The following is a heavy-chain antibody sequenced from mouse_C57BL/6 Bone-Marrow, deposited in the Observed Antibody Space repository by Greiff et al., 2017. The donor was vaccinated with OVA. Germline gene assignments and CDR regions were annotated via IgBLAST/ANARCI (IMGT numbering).Heavy chain of an antibody. J-gene: IGHJ2*01. CDR2: IYPGNSDT. Sequence: EVQRVESGTVLARPGASVKMSCKTSGYTFTSYWMHWVKQRPGQGLEWIGAIYPGNSDTSYNQKFKGKAKLTADKSSSTAYMQFSSLTSEDSAIYYCARLGYDYDVGYFDYWGQGTTLTVSS. D-gene: IGHD2-4*01. V-gene: IGHV1-5*01. CDR1: GYTFTSYW. CDR3: ARLGYDYDVGYFDY.